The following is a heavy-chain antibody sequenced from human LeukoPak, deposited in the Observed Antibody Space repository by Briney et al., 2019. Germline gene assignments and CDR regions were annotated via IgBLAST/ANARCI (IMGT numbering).Heavy chain of an antibody. J-gene: IGHJ4*02. CDR1: EFTFNSYW. Sequence: GGSLRLSCAASEFTFNSYWMSWVRQAPGKGLEWVGRIKSKTDGGTTDYAAPVKGRFTISRDDSKNTLYLQMNSLKTEDTAVYYCTTAYYYDSSGYSYDYWGQGTLVTVSS. CDR2: IKSKTDGGTT. D-gene: IGHD3-22*01. CDR3: TTAYYYDSSGYSYDY. V-gene: IGHV3-15*01.